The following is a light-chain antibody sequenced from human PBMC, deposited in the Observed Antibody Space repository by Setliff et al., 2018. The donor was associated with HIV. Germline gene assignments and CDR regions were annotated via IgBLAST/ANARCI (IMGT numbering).Light chain of an antibody. V-gene: IGLV2-14*01. CDR3: SSFRTSRKFV. CDR2: DVT. CDR1: SSDVGLYNF. Sequence: QSALTQPASVSGPPGQSITISCTGTSSDVGLYNFVSWYQQHPGKVPKLIIYDVTNRSSGISHRFSGAKSGNTASLTISGLQADDEADYYCSSFRTSRKFVFGTGTKVTVL. J-gene: IGLJ1*01.